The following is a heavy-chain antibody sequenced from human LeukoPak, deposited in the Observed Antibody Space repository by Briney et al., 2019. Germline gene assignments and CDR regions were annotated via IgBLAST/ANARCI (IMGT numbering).Heavy chain of an antibody. CDR2: IYHSGST. Sequence: IPSQTLSLTCAVSGGSISSGGYSWSWIRQPPGKGLEWIGYIYHSGSTYYNPSLKSRVTISVDRSKNQFSLKLSSVTAADTAVYCCARGATTVSRYYFDYWGQGTLVTVSS. J-gene: IGHJ4*02. V-gene: IGHV4-30-2*01. D-gene: IGHD4-17*01. CDR1: GGSISSGGYS. CDR3: ARGATTVSRYYFDY.